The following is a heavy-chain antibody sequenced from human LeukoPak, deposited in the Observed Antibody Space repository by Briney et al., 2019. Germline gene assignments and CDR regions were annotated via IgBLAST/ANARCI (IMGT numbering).Heavy chain of an antibody. CDR3: ARDRGKDYYGSGSQLPDDALDI. CDR1: GYTFTSYG. J-gene: IGHJ3*02. Sequence: EASVKVSCKASGYTFTSYGISWVRQAPGQGLEWMGWISAYNGNTNYAQKLQGRVTMTTDTSTSTAYMELRSLRSDDTAVYYCARDRGKDYYGSGSQLPDDALDIWGQGTMVTVSS. D-gene: IGHD3-10*01. CDR2: ISAYNGNT. V-gene: IGHV1-18*01.